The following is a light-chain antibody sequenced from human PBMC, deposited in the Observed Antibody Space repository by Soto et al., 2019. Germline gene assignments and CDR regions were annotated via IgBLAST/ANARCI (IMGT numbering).Light chain of an antibody. CDR1: QSVSNY. CDR2: GAS. Sequence: EIVLTQSPGTLSLSPGERATLSCRASQSVSNYLAWYQRKPGQAPRLLIYGASSRATGIPDRFSGSGSGTDFTLTISRLEPEDFAVYCCHQYGGSPQTFGQGTKVEIK. CDR3: HQYGGSPQT. J-gene: IGKJ1*01. V-gene: IGKV3-20*01.